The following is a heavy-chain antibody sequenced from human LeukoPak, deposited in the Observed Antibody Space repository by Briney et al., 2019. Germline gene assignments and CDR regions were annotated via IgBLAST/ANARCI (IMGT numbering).Heavy chain of an antibody. CDR1: GFSFISYS. CDR2: ISTSGTYI. D-gene: IGHD7-27*01. J-gene: IGHJ6*03. V-gene: IGHV3-21*01. Sequence: GGSLRLSCAASGFSFISYSMNWVRQAPGKGLEWVSSISTSGTYIYYADSVKGRFTISRDNAKNSLYLQMNSLRAEDTAVYYCARSELGYSYHYMDVWGKGTTVTVSS. CDR3: ARSELGYSYHYMDV.